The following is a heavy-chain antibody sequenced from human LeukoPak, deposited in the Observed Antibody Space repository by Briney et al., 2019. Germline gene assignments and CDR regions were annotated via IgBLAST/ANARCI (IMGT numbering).Heavy chain of an antibody. CDR3: AGEPDDY. V-gene: IGHV3-30*03. CDR2: ISYDGSNK. Sequence: GGSLRLSCAASGFTFSSYGMHGVRQAPGKGLEWVAVISYDGSNKYYADSVKGRFTIPRDNSKNTLYLQMSSLRAEDTAVYYCAGEPDDYWGQGTLVTVSS. J-gene: IGHJ4*02. CDR1: GFTFSSYG.